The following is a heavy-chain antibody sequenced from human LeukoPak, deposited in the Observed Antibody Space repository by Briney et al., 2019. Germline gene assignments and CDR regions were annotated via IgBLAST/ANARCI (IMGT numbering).Heavy chain of an antibody. Sequence: GGSLRLSCAASGFTFSTYSMNWVRQAPGKGLEWVSYISSSSSTIYYADSVKGRFTISRDNAKNSLYLQMNGLRAEDTAVYYCARGSTYYDSSGQVPFDYWGQGTLVTVSS. CDR3: ARGSTYYDSSGQVPFDY. D-gene: IGHD3-22*01. CDR2: ISSSSSTI. CDR1: GFTFSTYS. J-gene: IGHJ4*02. V-gene: IGHV3-48*01.